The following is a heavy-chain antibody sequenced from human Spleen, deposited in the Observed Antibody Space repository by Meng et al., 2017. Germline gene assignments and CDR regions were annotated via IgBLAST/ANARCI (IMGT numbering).Heavy chain of an antibody. J-gene: IGHJ4*02. Sequence: EVQWVGSGGDWVQPGGSLRLSCAASGFTFNNYAMTWVRQSPGKGLEWVSAIGGGGGTDYADSVKGRFTISRDNSENTLFLQMNSLRPEDTAIYFCVRRAAGNFDYWGQGTLVTVSS. CDR3: VRRAAGNFDY. CDR1: GFTFNNYA. CDR2: IGGGGGT. D-gene: IGHD6-13*01. V-gene: IGHV3-23*04.